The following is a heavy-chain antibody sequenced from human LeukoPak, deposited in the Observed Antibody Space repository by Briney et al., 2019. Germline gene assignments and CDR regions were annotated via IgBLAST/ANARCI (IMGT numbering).Heavy chain of an antibody. CDR1: GGSISGFY. V-gene: IGHV4-59*12. J-gene: IGHJ4*02. CDR3: ARGRSEGAAAAAH. CDR2: IYYSGST. Sequence: SETLSLTCTVSGGSISGFYWNWIRQPPGRGLEWIGYIYYSGSTNYNPSLKSRVTISVDTSKNQFSLKLNSVTAADTAVYYCARGRSEGAAAAAHWGQGTLVTVSS. D-gene: IGHD6-13*01.